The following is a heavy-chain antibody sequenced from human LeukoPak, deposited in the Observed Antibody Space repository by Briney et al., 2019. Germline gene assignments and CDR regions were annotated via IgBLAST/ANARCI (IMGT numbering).Heavy chain of an antibody. J-gene: IGHJ4*02. CDR1: GGSISSYY. CDR2: IYHSGST. V-gene: IGHV4-59*01. CDR3: ARGHNYGRLWDY. D-gene: IGHD5-18*01. Sequence: SETLSLTCTVSGGSISSYYWSWIRQPPGKGLEWIGYIYHSGSTNYNPSLKSRVAISVDTSKNRFTLKLSSVTAADTAVYYCARGHNYGRLWDYWGQGTLVTVSS.